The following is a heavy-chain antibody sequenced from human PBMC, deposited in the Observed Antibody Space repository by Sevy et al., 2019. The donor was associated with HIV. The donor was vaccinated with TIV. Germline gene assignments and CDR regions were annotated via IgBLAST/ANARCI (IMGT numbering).Heavy chain of an antibody. J-gene: IGHJ6*02. CDR2: ISGSGGST. CDR3: AKQQICTGGVCYIDYYYGMDV. CDR1: GFTFSSYA. D-gene: IGHD2-8*02. Sequence: GGSLRLSCAASGFTFSSYAMSWVRQAPGKGLEWVSAISGSGGSTYYADSVKGRFTISRDNSKNTLYLQMNSLRAEDTAVYYCAKQQICTGGVCYIDYYYGMDVWGQGTTVTVSS. V-gene: IGHV3-23*01.